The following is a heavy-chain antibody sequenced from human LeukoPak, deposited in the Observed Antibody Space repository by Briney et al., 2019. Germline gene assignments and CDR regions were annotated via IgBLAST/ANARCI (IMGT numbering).Heavy chain of an antibody. CDR1: GFTVSSNY. CDR3: AREDEATGTTFDS. Sequence: GGSLRLSCAASGFTVSSNYMSWVRQAPGKGLEWVSVIYSGGSTYYADSVKGRFTISRDNAKNTLYLQMNSLGAEDTAVYYCAREDEATGTTFDSWGQGTLVTVSS. J-gene: IGHJ4*02. CDR2: IYSGGST. V-gene: IGHV3-53*01. D-gene: IGHD1-1*01.